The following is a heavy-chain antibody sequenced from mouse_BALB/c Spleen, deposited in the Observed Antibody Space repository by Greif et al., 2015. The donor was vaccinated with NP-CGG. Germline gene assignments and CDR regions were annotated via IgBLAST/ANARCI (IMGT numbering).Heavy chain of an antibody. V-gene: IGHV3-6*02. CDR2: ISYDGSN. CDR3: APSVVPDYYAMDY. CDR1: GYSITSGYY. Sequence: EVKLVESGPGLVKPSQSLSLTCSVTGYSITSGYYWNWIRQFPGNKLEWMGYISYDGSNNYNPSLKNRISITRDTSKNQFFLKLNSVTTEDTATYYCAPSVVPDYYAMDYWGQGTSVTVSS. D-gene: IGHD6-1*01. J-gene: IGHJ4*01.